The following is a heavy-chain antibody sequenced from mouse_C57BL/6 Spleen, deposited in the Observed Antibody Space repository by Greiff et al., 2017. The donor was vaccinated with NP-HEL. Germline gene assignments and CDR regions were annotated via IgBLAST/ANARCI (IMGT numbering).Heavy chain of an antibody. CDR3: ARNHWYFDV. CDR2: IYPGSGNT. V-gene: IGHV1-76*01. J-gene: IGHJ1*03. Sequence: QVQLQQSGAELVKPGASVKLSCTASGFNIKDYYINWVKQRPGQGLEWIARIYPGSGNTYYNEKFKGKATLTAEKSSSTAYMQLSSLTSEDSAVYFCARNHWYFDVWGTGTTVTVSS. CDR1: GFNIKDYY.